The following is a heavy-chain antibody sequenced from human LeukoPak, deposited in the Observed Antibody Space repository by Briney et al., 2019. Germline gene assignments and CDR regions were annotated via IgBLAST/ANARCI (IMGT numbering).Heavy chain of an antibody. Sequence: GGSLRLSCGASGFNFNSYWMSWVRQAPGKGLEWLANIKEDGSEKYYVDSVKGRFTISRDSSRNLVYLQMNNLGAEDTAVYSCAAAPNFYYFDYWGRGTLVTVSS. CDR3: AAAPNFYYFDY. CDR2: IKEDGSEK. D-gene: IGHD2/OR15-2a*01. V-gene: IGHV3-7*01. CDR1: GFNFNSYW. J-gene: IGHJ4*02.